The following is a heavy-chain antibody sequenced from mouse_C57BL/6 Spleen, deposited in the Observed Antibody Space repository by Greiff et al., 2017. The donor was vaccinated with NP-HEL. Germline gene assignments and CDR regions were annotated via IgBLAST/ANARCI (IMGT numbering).Heavy chain of an antibody. CDR2: IWRGGST. J-gene: IGHJ3*01. D-gene: IGHD1-1*01. V-gene: IGHV2-5*01. CDR3: ALYYYGSRTQFAY. CDR1: GFSLTSYG. Sequence: QVQLQQSGPGLVQPSQSLSITCTVSGFSLTSYGVHWVRQSPGKGLEWLGVIWRGGSTDYNAAFMSRLSITKDNSKSQVFFKMNSLQADDTAIYYCALYYYGSRTQFAYWGQGTLVTVSA.